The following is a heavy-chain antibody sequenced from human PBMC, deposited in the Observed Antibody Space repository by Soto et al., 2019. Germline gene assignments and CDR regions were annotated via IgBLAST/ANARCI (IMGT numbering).Heavy chain of an antibody. J-gene: IGHJ6*02. CDR3: ARDLIFGVVAPVSLRDKYYYYGMDV. Sequence: GGSLRLSCAASGFPFSSYGMHLVRQAPGKGLEWVSVIWYDGSNKYYADSVKGRFTISRXNSKNTLYLQMNSLRAEDTAVYYCARDLIFGVVAPVSLRDKYYYYGMDVLGQGTTVTVSS. CDR1: GFPFSSYG. D-gene: IGHD3-3*01. V-gene: IGHV3-33*01. CDR2: IWYDGSNK.